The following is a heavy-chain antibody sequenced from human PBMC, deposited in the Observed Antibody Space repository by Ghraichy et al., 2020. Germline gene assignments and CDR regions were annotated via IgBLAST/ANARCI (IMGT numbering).Heavy chain of an antibody. V-gene: IGHV3-66*01. J-gene: IGHJ4*02. CDR3: VGGNCGGDCYFDY. CDR1: GITVSTKY. CDR2: IYSAGLT. Sequence: GGSLRLSCEASGITVSTKYMHWVRQAPGKGLEWVSLIYSAGLTRYADSVRDRFTISRDSSTNKLFLQMDSLRAEDTAVYYCVGGNCGGDCYFDYWGQGTPVTVSS. D-gene: IGHD2-21*02.